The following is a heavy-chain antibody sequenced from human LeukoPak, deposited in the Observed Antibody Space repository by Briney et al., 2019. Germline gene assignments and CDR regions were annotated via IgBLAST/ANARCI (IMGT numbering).Heavy chain of an antibody. D-gene: IGHD2-15*01. Sequence: PSETLSLTCTVSGGSISSYYWSWIRQPPGKGLEWIGDIYYSGSTNYNPSLKSRVTISVDTSKNQFSLKLSSVTAADTAVYYCARVHCSGGSCYLNWFDPWGQGTLVTVSS. J-gene: IGHJ5*02. CDR3: ARVHCSGGSCYLNWFDP. CDR2: IYYSGST. V-gene: IGHV4-59*08. CDR1: GGSISSYY.